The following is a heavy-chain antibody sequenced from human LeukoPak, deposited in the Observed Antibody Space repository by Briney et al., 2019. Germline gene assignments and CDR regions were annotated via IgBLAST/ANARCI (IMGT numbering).Heavy chain of an antibody. CDR3: ARAGITMVRGVIWYWFDP. J-gene: IGHJ5*02. V-gene: IGHV1-69*06. CDR1: GYTFTSYG. D-gene: IGHD3-10*01. Sequence: SVKVSCKASGYTFTSYGISWVRQAPGQGLEWMGGIIPIFGTANYAQKFQGRVTITADKSTSTAYMELSSLRSEDTAVYYCARAGITMVRGVIWYWFDPWGQGTLVTVSS. CDR2: IIPIFGTA.